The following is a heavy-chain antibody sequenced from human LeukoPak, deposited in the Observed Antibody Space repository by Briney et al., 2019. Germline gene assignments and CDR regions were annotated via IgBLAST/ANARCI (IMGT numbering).Heavy chain of an antibody. CDR2: IYYSGST. V-gene: IGHV4-59*01. D-gene: IGHD2-2*01. J-gene: IGHJ6*02. CDR1: GGSISTYY. Sequence: PSETLSLTCTVSGGSISTYYWSWIRQPPGKGLEWIGYIYYSGSTNYNPSLKSRVTISVDTSKNQFSLKLSSVTAADTAVYYCARDIVVVPAASYYGMDVWGQGTTVTVSS. CDR3: ARDIVVVPAASYYGMDV.